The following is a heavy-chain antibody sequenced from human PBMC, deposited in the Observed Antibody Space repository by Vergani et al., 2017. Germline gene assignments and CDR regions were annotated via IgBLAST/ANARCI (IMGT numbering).Heavy chain of an antibody. V-gene: IGHV3-48*01. CDR2: VSTGTKSQ. D-gene: IGHD1-14*01. CDR3: AKDRENHYYYYYMDV. J-gene: IGHJ6*03. Sequence: QLVESGGGWVQPGGSLRLSCVVSGFDFSSYIMNWVRQAPGKGLEWVSFVSTGTKSQSYAESVKGRFTISRDNSKNTLYLQMNSLRAEDTAVYYCAKDRENHYYYYYMDVWGKGTTVTVSS. CDR1: GFDFSSYI.